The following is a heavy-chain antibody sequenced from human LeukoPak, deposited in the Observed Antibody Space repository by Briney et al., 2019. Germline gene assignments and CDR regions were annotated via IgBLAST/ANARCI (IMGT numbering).Heavy chain of an antibody. J-gene: IGHJ3*02. D-gene: IGHD6-13*01. Sequence: SETLSLTCTISGGSIDINSYYWDWLRQSPGKGLEWIGYIYYTGRTDYNPSLKSRVTISVDTSKNQFSLKPSSVTAADTAVYYCARHSPAAGTSAFGIWGQGTVVTVSS. CDR2: IYYTGRT. CDR3: ARHSPAAGTSAFGI. V-gene: IGHV4-39*01. CDR1: GGSIDINSYY.